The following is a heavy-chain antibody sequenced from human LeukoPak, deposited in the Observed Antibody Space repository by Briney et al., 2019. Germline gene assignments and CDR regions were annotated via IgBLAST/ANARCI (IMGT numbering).Heavy chain of an antibody. CDR1: EFSVGSNY. Sequence: GGSLRLSCAASEFSVGSNYMTWVRQAPGKGLEWVSLIYSGGSTYYADSVKGRFTISRDNSKNTLYLQMNSLRAEDTAVYYCAKERIAAASYDYWGQGTLVTVFS. J-gene: IGHJ4*02. D-gene: IGHD6-13*01. CDR3: AKERIAAASYDY. V-gene: IGHV3-53*01. CDR2: IYSGGST.